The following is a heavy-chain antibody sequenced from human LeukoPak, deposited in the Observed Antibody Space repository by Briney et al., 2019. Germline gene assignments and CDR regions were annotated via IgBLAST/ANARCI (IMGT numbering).Heavy chain of an antibody. CDR2: IYYSGST. Sequence: SKTLSLTCTVSGVSVSSGSYYWSWIRQPPGKGLEWIGYIYYSGSTNYNPSLKSRVTISVDTSKNQFSLKLSSVTAADTAVYYCARQVGGWYSGYDYEGYFDLWGRGTLVTVSS. CDR1: GVSVSSGSYY. D-gene: IGHD5-12*01. V-gene: IGHV4-61*01. J-gene: IGHJ2*01. CDR3: ARQVGGWYSGYDYEGYFDL.